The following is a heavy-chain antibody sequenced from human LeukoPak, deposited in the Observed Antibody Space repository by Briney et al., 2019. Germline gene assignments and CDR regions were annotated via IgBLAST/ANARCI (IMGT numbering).Heavy chain of an antibody. CDR2: ISSSGSTI. Sequence: GGSLRLSCAASGFTFSSYSMNWVRQAPGKGLEWVSYISSSGSTIYYADSVKGRFTISRDNAKNSLYLQMNSLRAEDTAVYYCASHTAYYYDSSGYDYWGQGTLVTVSS. J-gene: IGHJ4*02. CDR3: ASHTAYYYDSSGYDY. D-gene: IGHD3-22*01. V-gene: IGHV3-48*04. CDR1: GFTFSSYS.